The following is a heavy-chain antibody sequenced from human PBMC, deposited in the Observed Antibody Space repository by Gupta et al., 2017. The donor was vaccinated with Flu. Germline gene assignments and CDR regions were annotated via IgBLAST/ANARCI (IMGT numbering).Heavy chain of an antibody. J-gene: IGHJ4*02. D-gene: IGHD3-3*01. V-gene: IGHV3-15*01. Sequence: EVQLVQSGGGFVKPGGSLRLSCAGSGFPFRDAWMIWVRTASGKGLEWVGRIKSRADGETTDLATHVKGRCSISRDDSKGTVYLQLNSLQIDDTALSYWTTGLDIDSQGDAGQYGEGVVWGQGTLVTVSS. CDR2: IKSRADGETT. CDR3: TTGLDIDSQGDAGQYGEGVV. CDR1: GFPFRDAW.